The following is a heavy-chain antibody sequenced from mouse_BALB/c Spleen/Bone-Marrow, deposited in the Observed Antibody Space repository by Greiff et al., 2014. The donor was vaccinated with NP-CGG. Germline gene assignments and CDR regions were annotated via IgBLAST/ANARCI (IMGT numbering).Heavy chain of an antibody. J-gene: IGHJ2*01. D-gene: IGHD4-1*01. CDR2: ISSGDSYT. V-gene: IGHV5-9-3*01. Sequence: VQLKESGGGLVKPGGSLKLSCAASGFTFSGYAMSWVRQTPEKRLEWVATISSGDSYTYYPDSVKGRFTISRDNAKNTLYLQMSSLRSEDTAMYYCASLTGRDYWGQGTTLTVSA. CDR3: ASLTGRDY. CDR1: GFTFSGYA.